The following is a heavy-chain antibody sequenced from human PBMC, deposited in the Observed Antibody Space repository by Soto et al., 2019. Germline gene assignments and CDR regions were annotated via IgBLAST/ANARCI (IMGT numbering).Heavy chain of an antibody. V-gene: IGHV4-34*01. CDR3: ARVTIFGVVTTGWFDP. Sequence: PSETLSLTFAVYGGSFSGYYWSWIRQPPGKGLEWIGEINHSGSTNYNPSLKSRVTISVDTSKNQFSLNLSSVTAADTAVYYCARVTIFGVVTTGWFDPWGQGTLVTVSS. D-gene: IGHD3-3*01. J-gene: IGHJ5*02. CDR1: GGSFSGYY. CDR2: INHSGST.